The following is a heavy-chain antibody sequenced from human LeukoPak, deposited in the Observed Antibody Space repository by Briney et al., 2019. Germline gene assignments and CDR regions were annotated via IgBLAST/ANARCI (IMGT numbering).Heavy chain of an antibody. Sequence: ASVKVSCKASGYTFTDHYVHWLGQAPGQGLEWMGWINSKTGGTNYAAKFQGRVTMTRDTSISTAYMELSSLTFDDTAIYYCARNAMSDYWGQGTLVTVSS. D-gene: IGHD2-2*01. CDR3: ARNAMSDY. V-gene: IGHV1-2*02. CDR1: GYTFTDHY. J-gene: IGHJ4*02. CDR2: INSKTGGT.